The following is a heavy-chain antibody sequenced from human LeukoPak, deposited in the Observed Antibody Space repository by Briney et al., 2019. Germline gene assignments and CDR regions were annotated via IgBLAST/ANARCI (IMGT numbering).Heavy chain of an antibody. Sequence: GGSLRLSCATSGFTFDDFDMHWVRQAPGKGLEWVSLISGNGDSINYADSVKGRFTISRDNNKNSLYLEMSSLRAEDTALYYCAKSLKRTVGATEFDPWGQGTLVTVSS. CDR1: GFTFDDFD. V-gene: IGHV3-43*02. J-gene: IGHJ5*02. CDR2: ISGNGDSI. CDR3: AKSLKRTVGATEFDP. D-gene: IGHD1-26*01.